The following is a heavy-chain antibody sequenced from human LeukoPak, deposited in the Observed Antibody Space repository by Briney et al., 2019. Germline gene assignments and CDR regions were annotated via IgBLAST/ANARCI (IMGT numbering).Heavy chain of an antibody. J-gene: IGHJ4*02. CDR3: ARLVSTTAYYFDY. CDR1: GGSISSYY. CDR2: IYYSGNT. D-gene: IGHD4-17*01. Sequence: SETLSLTWTVSGGSISSYYWSWIRQPPGKGLEWIGYIYYSGNTNYNPSLKSRVTISVDTSKNQFSLKLSSVTAADTAVYYCARLVSTTAYYFDYWGQGTLVTVSS. V-gene: IGHV4-59*01.